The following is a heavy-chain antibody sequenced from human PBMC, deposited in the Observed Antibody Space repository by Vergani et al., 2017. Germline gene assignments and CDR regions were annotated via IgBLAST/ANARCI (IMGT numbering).Heavy chain of an antibody. Sequence: QVQVEESGGGVVQPGRSLRLSCAASGFTFSSYGLHWVRQSPGKGLEWVAVISYDGSNKYYADSVKGRFTISRDNSKNTLYLQMNSLRVEDTAVYYGAKAYCSSTSCSFYYYMDVWGKGTTVTVSS. J-gene: IGHJ6*03. D-gene: IGHD2-2*01. CDR2: ISYDGSNK. V-gene: IGHV3-30*18. CDR1: GFTFSSYG. CDR3: AKAYCSSTSCSFYYYMDV.